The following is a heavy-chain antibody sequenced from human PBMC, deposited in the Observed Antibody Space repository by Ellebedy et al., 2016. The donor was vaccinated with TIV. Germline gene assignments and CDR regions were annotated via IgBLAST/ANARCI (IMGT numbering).Heavy chain of an antibody. V-gene: IGHV3-23*01. D-gene: IGHD3-10*01. Sequence: GESLKISCSCAGFTFRDFARTWVRQGPGKGLEWVAAVSGSAGNSYHADSVKGRVNISRDNSKNTLYLQMNSLRAEDTAVYYCAKPQVGSGTHSDLYSFYMDVWGEGTSVTVSS. CDR3: AKPQVGSGTHSDLYSFYMDV. J-gene: IGHJ6*03. CDR1: GFTFRDFA. CDR2: VSGSAGNS.